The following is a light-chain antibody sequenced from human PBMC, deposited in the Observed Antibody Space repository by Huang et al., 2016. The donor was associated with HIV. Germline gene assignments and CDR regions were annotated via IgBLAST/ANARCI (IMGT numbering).Light chain of an antibody. V-gene: IGKV1-8*01. Sequence: AIRITQSPSSLSASTGDRVTITCRASQGISSYLAWYQQKPGKAPKLLIYAASTLQSGVPSRFSGSGSGTDFTLTISCLQSEDFATYYCQQYYSYPHVTFGQETKVEIK. CDR1: QGISSY. J-gene: IGKJ1*01. CDR3: QQYYSYPHVT. CDR2: AAS.